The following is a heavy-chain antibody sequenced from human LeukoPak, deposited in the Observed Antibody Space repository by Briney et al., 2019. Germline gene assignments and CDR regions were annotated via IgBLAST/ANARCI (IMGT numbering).Heavy chain of an antibody. CDR3: ATARITMTTAGSRLDY. Sequence: GASVKVSCKVSGYTLTELSMYWVRQAPGKGLEWMGGFDPEDGETIYAQKFQGGVTMTEDTSTDTAYMELSSLRSDDTAVYYCATARITMTTAGSRLDYWGQGTLVTVSS. J-gene: IGHJ4*02. CDR2: FDPEDGET. V-gene: IGHV1-24*01. CDR1: GYTLTELS. D-gene: IGHD3-22*01.